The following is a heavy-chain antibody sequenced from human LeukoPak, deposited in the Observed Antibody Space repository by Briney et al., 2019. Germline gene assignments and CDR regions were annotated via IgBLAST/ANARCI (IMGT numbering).Heavy chain of an antibody. CDR2: INPSGGST. CDR1: GYTSTSYY. J-gene: IGHJ6*02. Sequence: GASVKVSCKASGYTSTSYYMHWVRQAPGQGLEWMGIINPSGGSTSYAQKFQGRVTMTRDTSTSTVYMELSSLRSEDTAVYYCARKSGWYYYYYGMDVWGQGTTVTVSS. V-gene: IGHV1-46*01. D-gene: IGHD6-19*01. CDR3: ARKSGWYYYYYGMDV.